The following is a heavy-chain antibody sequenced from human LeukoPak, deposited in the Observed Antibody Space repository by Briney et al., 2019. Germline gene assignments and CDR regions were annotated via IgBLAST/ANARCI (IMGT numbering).Heavy chain of an antibody. CDR2: INHSGST. D-gene: IGHD4-17*01. Sequence: SETLSLTCAVYGGSFSGYYWSWIRQPPGKGLEWIGEINHSGSTNYNPSLKSRVTISVDTSKNQFSLKLSSVTAADTAVYYCARVGTYGDYYDYWGQGTLVTVSS. CDR1: GGSFSGYY. CDR3: ARVGTYGDYYDY. V-gene: IGHV4-34*01. J-gene: IGHJ4*02.